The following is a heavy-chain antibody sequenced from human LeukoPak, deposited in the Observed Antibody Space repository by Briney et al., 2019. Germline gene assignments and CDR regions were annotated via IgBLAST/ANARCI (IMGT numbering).Heavy chain of an antibody. J-gene: IGHJ1*01. CDR2: ISAYNGNT. CDR3: ARALIAAAGTAYFQH. Sequence: GASVKVSCKASGYTFTSYGISWGRQAPGQGLEWMGWISAYNGNTNYAQKLQGRVTMTTDTSTSTAYMELRSLRSDDTAVYYCARALIAAAGTAYFQHWGQGTLVTVSS. D-gene: IGHD6-13*01. CDR1: GYTFTSYG. V-gene: IGHV1-18*01.